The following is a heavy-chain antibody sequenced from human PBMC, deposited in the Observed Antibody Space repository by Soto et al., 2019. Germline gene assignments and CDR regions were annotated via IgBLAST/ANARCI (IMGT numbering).Heavy chain of an antibody. CDR2: ISAYNGNT. Sequence: ASVKVSCKASGYTFTSYGISWVRQAPGQGLEWMGWISAYNGNTNYAQKLQGRVTMTTDTSTSTAYMELRSLRSDDTAVYYCARDLLAVGGNSGSHSAFDIWGQGTMVTVSS. D-gene: IGHD2-21*02. CDR1: GYTFTSYG. CDR3: ARDLLAVGGNSGSHSAFDI. V-gene: IGHV1-18*01. J-gene: IGHJ3*02.